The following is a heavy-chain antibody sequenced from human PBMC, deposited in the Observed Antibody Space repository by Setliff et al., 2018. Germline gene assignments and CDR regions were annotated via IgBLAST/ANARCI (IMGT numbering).Heavy chain of an antibody. CDR2: ISSSSSYI. CDR1: GFTFSSYS. J-gene: IGHJ4*02. Sequence: GGSLRLSCAASGFTFSSYSMNWVRQAPGKGLEWVSSISSSSSYIYYADSVKGRFTISRDNAENSLYLQMNSLRAEDTAVYYCARDHIYRGGSWYDYFDSWGQGTLVTVSS. V-gene: IGHV3-21*01. D-gene: IGHD2-15*01. CDR3: ARDHIYRGGSWYDYFDS.